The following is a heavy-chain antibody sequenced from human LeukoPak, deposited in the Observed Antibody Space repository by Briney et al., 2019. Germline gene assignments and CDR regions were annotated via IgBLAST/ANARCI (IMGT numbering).Heavy chain of an antibody. Sequence: ASVKVSCKAFGYTFTGYYMHWVRQAPGQGLEWMGWINPNSGGTNYAQKFQGRVTMTRDTSISTAYMELSRLRSDGTAVYYCAREPPYCSSTSCYRGGFDYWGQGTLVTVSS. CDR1: GYTFTGYY. CDR3: AREPPYCSSTSCYRGGFDY. CDR2: INPNSGGT. D-gene: IGHD2-2*02. V-gene: IGHV1-2*02. J-gene: IGHJ4*02.